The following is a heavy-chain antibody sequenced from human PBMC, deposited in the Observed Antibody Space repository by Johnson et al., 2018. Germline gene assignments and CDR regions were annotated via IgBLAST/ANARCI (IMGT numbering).Heavy chain of an antibody. Sequence: VQLVQSGGGLVKPGGSLRLSCAASGLTFSSHTMNWVRQAPGKGLEWVSSLRSSGNYMYYADAVKGRFTLPRDNAKNSLFLQMNSLRVEDTAVYSCARAGNPGAENWYFDLWGRGTLVTVSS. D-gene: IGHD4/OR15-4a*01. CDR3: ARAGNPGAENWYFDL. CDR2: LRSSGNYM. J-gene: IGHJ2*01. CDR1: GLTFSSHT. V-gene: IGHV3-21*01.